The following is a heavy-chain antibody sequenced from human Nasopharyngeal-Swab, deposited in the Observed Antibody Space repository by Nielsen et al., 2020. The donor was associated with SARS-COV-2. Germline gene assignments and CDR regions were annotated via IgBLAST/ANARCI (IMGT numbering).Heavy chain of an antibody. CDR1: GGSFSGYY. J-gene: IGHJ6*02. Sequence: SETLSLTCAVYGGSFSGYYWSWIRQPPGMGLEWIGEINHSGSTNYNPSLKSRVTISVDTSKNQFSLKLSSVTAADTAVYYCARGEYSSGWGYYYYGMDVWGQGTTVTVSS. CDR3: ARGEYSSGWGYYYYGMDV. V-gene: IGHV4-34*01. D-gene: IGHD6-19*01. CDR2: INHSGST.